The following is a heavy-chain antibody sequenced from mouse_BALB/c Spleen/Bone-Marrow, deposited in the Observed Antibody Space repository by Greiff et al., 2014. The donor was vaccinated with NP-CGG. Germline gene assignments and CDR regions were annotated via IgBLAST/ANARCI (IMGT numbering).Heavy chain of an antibody. CDR2: IDSANGNT. CDR1: GFNIKDTY. J-gene: IGHJ2*01. D-gene: IGHD1-1*01. V-gene: IGHV14-3*02. Sequence: VQLQQSGAALVKPGASVKLSCTASGFNIKDTYMHWVKQRPEQGLEWIGRIDSANGNTKYDPKFQGKATIPADTSSNTAYLQLSSLTSEDTAVYYCANYYYGSHFDYWGQGTTLTVSS. CDR3: ANYYYGSHFDY.